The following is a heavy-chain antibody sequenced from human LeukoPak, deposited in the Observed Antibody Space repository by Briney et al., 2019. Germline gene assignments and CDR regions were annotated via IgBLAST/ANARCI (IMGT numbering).Heavy chain of an antibody. J-gene: IGHJ3*02. CDR3: AVPSGSYYGGDAFDI. Sequence: PGGSLRLSCAASGFTFSSYSMNWVRQAPGKGLEWVSSISSSSSYIYYADSVKGRFTISRDNAKNSLYLQMNSLRAEGTAVYYCAVPSGSYYGGDAFDIWGQGTMVTVSS. V-gene: IGHV3-21*01. D-gene: IGHD1-26*01. CDR2: ISSSSSYI. CDR1: GFTFSSYS.